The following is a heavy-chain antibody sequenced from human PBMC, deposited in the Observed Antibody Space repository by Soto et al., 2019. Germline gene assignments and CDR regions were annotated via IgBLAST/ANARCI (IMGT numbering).Heavy chain of an antibody. Sequence: PGESLKISCKGSGYSFTSYWIGWVRQMPGKGLEWMGIIYPGDSDTRYSPSFQGQVTISADKSISTAYLQWSSLKASDTAMHYCARQPFRPPGQVVVTARNLDEWGQGTMVTVCS. J-gene: IGHJ4*02. CDR1: GYSFTSYW. CDR2: IYPGDSDT. D-gene: IGHD2-15*01. CDR3: ARQPFRPPGQVVVTARNLDE. V-gene: IGHV5-51*01.